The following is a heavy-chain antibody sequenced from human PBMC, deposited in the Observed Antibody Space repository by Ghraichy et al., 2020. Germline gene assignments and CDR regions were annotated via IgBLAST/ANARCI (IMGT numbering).Heavy chain of an antibody. V-gene: IGHV1-69*06. CDR3: ARGYSSGWFLFDY. D-gene: IGHD6-19*01. Sequence: SVKVSCKASGGTFSSYAISWVRQAPGQGLEWMGGIIPIFGTANYAQKFQGRVTITADKSTSTAYMELSSLRSEDTAVYYCARGYSSGWFLFDYWGQGTLVTVSS. CDR2: IIPIFGTA. J-gene: IGHJ4*02. CDR1: GGTFSSYA.